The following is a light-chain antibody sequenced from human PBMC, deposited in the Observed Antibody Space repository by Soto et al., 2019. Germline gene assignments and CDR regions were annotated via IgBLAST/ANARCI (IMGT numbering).Light chain of an antibody. V-gene: IGLV1-51*01. CDR1: SSNIGNNY. Sequence: QSVLTQPPSVSAAPGQKVTISCSGSSSNIGNNYVSWYQQLPGPAPKLLIYDNNKRPSGIPDRFSGSKSGTSATLGITGLQTGDEADYYCGTWDSSLSVPVVFGGGTKLTVL. J-gene: IGLJ2*01. CDR2: DNN. CDR3: GTWDSSLSVPVV.